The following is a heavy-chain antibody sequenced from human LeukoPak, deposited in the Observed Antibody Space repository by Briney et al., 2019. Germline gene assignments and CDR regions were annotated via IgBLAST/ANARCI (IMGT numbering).Heavy chain of an antibody. V-gene: IGHV4-30-2*03. J-gene: IGHJ5*02. CDR2: IYYSGST. CDR1: GGSISSGDYY. D-gene: IGHD2-2*01. CDR3: ARHPSPVVVPAAMRYNWFDP. Sequence: PSQTLSLTCTVSGGSISSGDYYWSWIRQPPGKGLEWIGSIYYSGSTYYNPSLKSRVTISVDTSKNQFSLKLSSVTAADTAVYYCARHPSPVVVPAAMRYNWFDPWGQGTLVTVSS.